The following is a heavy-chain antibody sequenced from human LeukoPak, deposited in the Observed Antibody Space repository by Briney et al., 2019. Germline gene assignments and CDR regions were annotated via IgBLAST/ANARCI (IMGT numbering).Heavy chain of an antibody. CDR2: ISAYNGNT. V-gene: IGHV1-18*01. CDR3: ARELYDFWSGYYTGMAGY. CDR1: GYTFTSYG. D-gene: IGHD3-3*01. J-gene: IGHJ4*02. Sequence: ASVKVSCKASGYTFTSYGISWVRQAPGQGLEWMGWISAYNGNTNYAQKLQGRVTMTTDTSTSTGYMELRSLRSDDTAVYYCARELYDFWSGYYTGMAGYWGQGTLVTVSS.